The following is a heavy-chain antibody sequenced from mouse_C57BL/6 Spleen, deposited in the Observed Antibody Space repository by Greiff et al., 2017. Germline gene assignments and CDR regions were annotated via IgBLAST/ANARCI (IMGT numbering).Heavy chain of an antibody. CDR1: GFTFSSYA. CDR3: TRDPLYDYDWSWFAY. J-gene: IGHJ3*01. CDR2: ISSGGDYI. Sequence: EVMLVESGEGLVKPGGSLKLSCAASGFTFSSYALSWVRQTPEKRLEWVAYISSGGDYIYYADTVKGRFTISRDNARNTLYLQMSSLKSEDTAMYYCTRDPLYDYDWSWFAYWGQGTLVTVSA. V-gene: IGHV5-9-1*02. D-gene: IGHD2-4*01.